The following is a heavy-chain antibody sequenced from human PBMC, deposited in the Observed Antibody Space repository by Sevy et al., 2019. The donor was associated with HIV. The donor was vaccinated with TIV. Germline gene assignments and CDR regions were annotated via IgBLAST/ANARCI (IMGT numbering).Heavy chain of an antibody. V-gene: IGHV3-30-3*01. CDR1: GFTFSSYP. D-gene: IGHD3-10*01. CDR3: VRETTMLPRGAFDF. J-gene: IGHJ3*01. Sequence: GGSLRLSCAASGFTFSSYPMHWVRQAPGKGLEWVSFISFDGTDKYYADSVKGRFTITRDNSKNTLFLQMNSLRAEDTAFYYCVRETTMLPRGAFDFWGQGTRVTVS. CDR2: ISFDGTDK.